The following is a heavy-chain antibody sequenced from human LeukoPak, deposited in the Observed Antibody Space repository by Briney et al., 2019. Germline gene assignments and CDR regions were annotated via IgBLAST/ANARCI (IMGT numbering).Heavy chain of an antibody. D-gene: IGHD3-22*01. J-gene: IGHJ4*02. CDR3: ARGLYYFDTSGYLYY. Sequence: PGGSLRLSCAASGFTVSSNYMSWVRQAPGKGLEWVSVIYSGGSTYYADSVKGRFTISRDNSKNTLYFQMNSLRAEDTAVYYCARGLYYFDTSGYLYYWGQGTLVTVSS. CDR2: IYSGGST. V-gene: IGHV3-53*01. CDR1: GFTVSSNY.